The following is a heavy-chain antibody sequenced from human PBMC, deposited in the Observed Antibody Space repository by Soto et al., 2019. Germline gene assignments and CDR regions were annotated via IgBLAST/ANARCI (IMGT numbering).Heavy chain of an antibody. CDR3: ARGRSGRSITIFGVVIVWFDP. Sequence: SETLSLTCAVYGGSFSGYYWSWIRQPPGKGLEWIGEINHSGSTNYNPSLKSRVTISVDTSKNQFSLKLSSVTAADTAVYYCARGRSGRSITIFGVVIVWFDPWGQGTLVTVSS. CDR2: INHSGST. CDR1: GGSFSGYY. J-gene: IGHJ5*02. V-gene: IGHV4-34*01. D-gene: IGHD3-3*01.